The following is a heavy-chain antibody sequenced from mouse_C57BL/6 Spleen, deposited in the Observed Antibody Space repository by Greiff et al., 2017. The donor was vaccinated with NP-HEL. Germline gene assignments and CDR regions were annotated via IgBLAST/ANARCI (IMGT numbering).Heavy chain of an antibody. CDR1: GFTFSSYA. D-gene: IGHD1-1*02. J-gene: IGHJ3*01. CDR3: TRDPYGGFAY. CDR2: LSSGGDYI. Sequence: EVHLVESGEGLVKPGGSLKLSCAASGFTFSSYAMSWVRQTPEKRLEWVAYLSSGGDYIYYADTVKGRFTISRDNARNTLYLQMSSLKSEDTAMYYCTRDPYGGFAYWGQGTLVTVSA. V-gene: IGHV5-9-1*02.